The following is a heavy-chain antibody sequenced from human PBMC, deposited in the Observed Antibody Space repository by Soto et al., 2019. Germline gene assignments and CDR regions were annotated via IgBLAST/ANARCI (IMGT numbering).Heavy chain of an antibody. V-gene: IGHV3-48*04. CDR2: IGNGDETI. CDR1: GFTFSNYG. CDR3: ARNRPGYYFDS. J-gene: IGHJ4*02. Sequence: GGSLRLSCAASGFTFSNYGMSWVRQAPGKGLEWLSHIGNGDETIKYADSVKGRFTISRDNVQNSLYLQMNSLRAEDTAVYYCARNRPGYYFDSWGQGTPVTVSS.